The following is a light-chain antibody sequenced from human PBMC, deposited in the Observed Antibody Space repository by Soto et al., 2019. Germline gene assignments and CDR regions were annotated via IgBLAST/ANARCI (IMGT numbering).Light chain of an antibody. CDR3: QQSYSTPRT. CDR2: AAS. Sequence: DIQMTQSPSSLSASVGDRVTITCRASQSISSYLNWYQQKPGKAPKLLIYAASSLQSGVPSRFSVSGSGTDFTLTISSLQPEDFATYYCQQSYSTPRTCGQGTTLEIK. V-gene: IGKV1-39*01. CDR1: QSISSY. J-gene: IGKJ2*01.